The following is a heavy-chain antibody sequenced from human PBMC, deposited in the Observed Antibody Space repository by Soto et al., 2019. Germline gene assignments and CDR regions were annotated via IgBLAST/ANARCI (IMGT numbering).Heavy chain of an antibody. J-gene: IGHJ4*02. CDR3: ARDRSSKMASYFDF. V-gene: IGHV4-59*01. CDR2: IYYSGST. CDR1: GDSISSSY. Sequence: SETLSLTCTISGDSISSSYWNWIRQPPGKGLEWIGYIYYSGSTNYNPSLKSRVSMSVDTSKKQFSLKLRSVTAADTAVYFCARDRSSKMASYFDFWGQGTLVTVSS. D-gene: IGHD3-10*01.